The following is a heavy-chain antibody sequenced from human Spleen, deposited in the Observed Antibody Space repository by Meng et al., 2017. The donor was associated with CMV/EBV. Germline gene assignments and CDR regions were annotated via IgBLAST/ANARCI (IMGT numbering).Heavy chain of an antibody. Sequence: ASGVTFSTYTMNWVRQVPGQGLEWVGWISSGCSTVYTADKMKGRVTITTDNGTTTLYLRLHSLTPDDTAVYYCARGRAMGGVVLDYWGQGTLVTVSS. D-gene: IGHD3-3*01. CDR2: ISSGCSTV. J-gene: IGHJ4*02. CDR1: GVTFSTYT. V-gene: IGHV3-48*04. CDR3: ARGRAMGGVVLDY.